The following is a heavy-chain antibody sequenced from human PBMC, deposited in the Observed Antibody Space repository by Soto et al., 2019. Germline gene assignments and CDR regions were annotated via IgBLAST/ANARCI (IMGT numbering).Heavy chain of an antibody. CDR1: GGSISSYY. CDR2: IYYSGST. D-gene: IGHD5-18*01. J-gene: IGHJ3*02. V-gene: IGHV4-59*01. Sequence: QVQLQESGPGLVKPSETLSLTCTVSGGSISSYYWSWIRQPPGKGLEWIGYIYYSGSTNYNPSLKSRVTISVDTSKNQFSLKLSSVTAADTAVYYCARYSYIDAFDIWGQGTMVTVSS. CDR3: ARYSYIDAFDI.